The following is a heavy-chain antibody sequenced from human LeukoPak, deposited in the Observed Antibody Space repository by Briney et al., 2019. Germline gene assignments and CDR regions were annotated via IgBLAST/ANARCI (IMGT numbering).Heavy chain of an antibody. J-gene: IGHJ4*02. D-gene: IGHD6-19*01. V-gene: IGHV3-33*01. Sequence: EGSLRLSCAASGFIFSSYGMHWVRQAPGKGLEWVAVIWYDGNNKYYADSVKGRFTISRDNSKNTLYLQMNSLRAEDTAVYYCARDVTVAAETFDYWGQGTLVTVSS. CDR3: ARDVTVAAETFDY. CDR1: GFIFSSYG. CDR2: IWYDGNNK.